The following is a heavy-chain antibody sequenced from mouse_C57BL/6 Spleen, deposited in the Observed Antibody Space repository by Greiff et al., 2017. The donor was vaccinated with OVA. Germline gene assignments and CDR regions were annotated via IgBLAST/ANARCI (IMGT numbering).Heavy chain of an antibody. J-gene: IGHJ2*01. CDR3: ARGGLGSSPFDY. V-gene: IGHV1-80*01. CDR2: IYPGDGDT. D-gene: IGHD1-1*01. CDR1: GYAFSSYW. Sequence: QVQLKESGAELVKPGASVKISCKASGYAFSSYWMNWVKQRPGKGLEWIGQIYPGDGDTNYNGKFKGKATLTADKSSSTAYMQLSSLTSEDSAVYFCARGGLGSSPFDYWGQGTTLTVSS.